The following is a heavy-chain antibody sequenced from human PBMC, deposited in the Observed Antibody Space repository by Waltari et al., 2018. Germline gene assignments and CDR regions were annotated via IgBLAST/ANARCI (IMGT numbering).Heavy chain of an antibody. CDR3: ARVGGYCSSTSCYPANWFDP. V-gene: IGHV4-59*01. D-gene: IGHD2-2*01. CDR1: GGSISSYY. Sequence: QVQLQESGPGLVKPSETLSLTCTVSGGSISSYYWSWIRQPPGKGLEWIGYIYYSGSTNYNPSLKSRVTISVDTSKNQCSLKLSSVTAADTAVYYCARVGGYCSSTSCYPANWFDPWGQGTLVTVSS. J-gene: IGHJ5*02. CDR2: IYYSGST.